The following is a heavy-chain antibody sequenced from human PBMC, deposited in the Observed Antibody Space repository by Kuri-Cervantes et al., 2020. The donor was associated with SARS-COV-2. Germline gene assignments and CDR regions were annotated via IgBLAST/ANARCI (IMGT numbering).Heavy chain of an antibody. J-gene: IGHJ4*02. Sequence: GGSLRPSCKVSGYTFTTHWIGWLRQMPGEGLEWMGIIYPSDSDTRYSPSFQGQVIISVDRSINTAYLQWSSPKPSDTAIYYCARRGSATTFLDYWGQGTQVTVSS. CDR1: GYTFTTHW. V-gene: IGHV5-51*01. D-gene: IGHD2-15*01. CDR2: IYPSDSDT. CDR3: ARRGSATTFLDY.